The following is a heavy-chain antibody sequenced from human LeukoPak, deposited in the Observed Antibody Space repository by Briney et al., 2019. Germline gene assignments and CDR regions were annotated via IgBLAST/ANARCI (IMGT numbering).Heavy chain of an antibody. CDR3: ARGGGSDY. D-gene: IGHD3-3*01. V-gene: IGHV3-7*01. CDR2: IKHDGTEK. CDR1: GFTFSSYA. J-gene: IGHJ4*02. Sequence: PGGSLRLSCAASGFTFSSYAMSWVRQAPGKGLEWVANIKHDGTEKYYVDSVKGRFTISRDNAKNSLYLQMNSLRGEDTAVYYCARGGGSDYWGREPWSPSPQ.